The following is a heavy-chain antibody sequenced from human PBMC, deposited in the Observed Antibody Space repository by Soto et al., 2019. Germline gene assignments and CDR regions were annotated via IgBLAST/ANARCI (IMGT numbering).Heavy chain of an antibody. CDR3: AKDEGYCSGGSCYSGYWHAFDI. Sequence: QVQLVESGGGVVQPGRSLRLSCAASGFTFSSYGMHWVRQAPGKGLEWVAGISYDGSNKYYADSVKGRFTISRDNSKNTLYLQMNSLRAEETAVYYCAKDEGYCSGGSCYSGYWHAFDIWGQGTMVTVSS. CDR2: ISYDGSNK. V-gene: IGHV3-30*18. J-gene: IGHJ3*02. CDR1: GFTFSSYG. D-gene: IGHD2-15*01.